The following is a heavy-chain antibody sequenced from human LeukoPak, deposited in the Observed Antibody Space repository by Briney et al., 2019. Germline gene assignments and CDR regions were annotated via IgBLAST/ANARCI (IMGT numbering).Heavy chain of an antibody. V-gene: IGHV1-2*02. CDR2: INPNSGGT. J-gene: IGHJ6*03. Sequence: ASVKVSCKASGYTFTGYYMHWVRQAPGQGLEWMGWINPNSGGTNYAQKFQGRVTMTRDTSISTAYMELSSLRSEDTAVYYCAKTTVTRLDYYYYMDVWGKGTTVTVSS. D-gene: IGHD4-17*01. CDR3: AKTTVTRLDYYYYMDV. CDR1: GYTFTGYY.